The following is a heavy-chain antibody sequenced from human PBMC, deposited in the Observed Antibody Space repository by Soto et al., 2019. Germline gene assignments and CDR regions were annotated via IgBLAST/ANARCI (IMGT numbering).Heavy chain of an antibody. J-gene: IGHJ5*02. CDR3: TRHIAAAGINWFDP. CDR1: GFTFSGSA. Sequence: GWSLRLSCAASGFTFSGSATHWVRQASGKGLEWVGRIRSKANSYATAYAASVKGRFTISRDDSKNTAYLQMNSLKTEDTAVYYCTRHIAAAGINWFDPWGQGTLVTVSS. D-gene: IGHD6-13*01. V-gene: IGHV3-73*01. CDR2: IRSKANSYAT.